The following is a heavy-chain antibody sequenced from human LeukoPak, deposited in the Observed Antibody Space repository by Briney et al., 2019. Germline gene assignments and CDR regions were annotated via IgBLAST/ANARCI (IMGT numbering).Heavy chain of an antibody. CDR1: GFTFSNYG. CDR3: AKIVTSATAY. D-gene: IGHD2-15*01. Sequence: QPGGSLRLSCAASGFTFSNYGLSWVRQVPGKGLEWVSAIGGSGGTTYYGDSVKGRFTVSRDNSRNTLYLQMNSLRAEDTAVYYCAKIVTSATAYWGQGTLVTVSS. V-gene: IGHV3-23*01. J-gene: IGHJ4*02. CDR2: IGGSGGTT.